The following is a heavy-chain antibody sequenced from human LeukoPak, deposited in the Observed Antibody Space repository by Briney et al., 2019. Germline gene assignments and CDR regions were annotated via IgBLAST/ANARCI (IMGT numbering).Heavy chain of an antibody. CDR2: ISGSGGST. CDR3: AKRGYSYGYGSDYYYGMDV. V-gene: IGHV3-23*01. Sequence: GGSLRLSCAASGFTFSRYAMSWVRQAPGKGLEWVSAISGSGGSTYYADSVKGRFTISRDNSKNTLYLQMNSLRAEDTAVYYCAKRGYSYGYGSDYYYGMDVWGQGTTVTVSS. D-gene: IGHD5-18*01. CDR1: GFTFSRYA. J-gene: IGHJ6*02.